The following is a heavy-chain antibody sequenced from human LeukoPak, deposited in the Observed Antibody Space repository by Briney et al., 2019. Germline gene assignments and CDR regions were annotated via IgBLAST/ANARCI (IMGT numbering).Heavy chain of an antibody. Sequence: SETLSLTCAVYGGSFSGFYWSWIRQPPGKGLEWIGEINHSGSTNYNPSLKSRVTISVDTSKNQLSLKLSSVTAADTAVYYCARRADLTYYYDSSGPLDYWGQGTLVTVSS. D-gene: IGHD3-22*01. CDR2: INHSGST. CDR3: ARRADLTYYYDSSGPLDY. J-gene: IGHJ4*02. V-gene: IGHV4-34*01. CDR1: GGSFSGFY.